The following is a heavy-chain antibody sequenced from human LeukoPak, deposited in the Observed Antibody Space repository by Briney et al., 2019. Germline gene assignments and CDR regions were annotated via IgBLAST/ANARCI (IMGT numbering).Heavy chain of an antibody. J-gene: IGHJ6*03. CDR3: ARANRVVAADYYYYYMEV. CDR1: GYTFTSYY. CDR2: LNPNSGDT. D-gene: IGHD2-15*01. Sequence: ASVKVSCKASGYTFTSYYMHWVRQAPGQGLEWMGWLNPNSGDTEYAQKFQGRVTMTRDTSISTAYMELSRLRSDDTAVYYCARANRVVAADYYYYYMEVWGKGTAVTVS. V-gene: IGHV1-2*02.